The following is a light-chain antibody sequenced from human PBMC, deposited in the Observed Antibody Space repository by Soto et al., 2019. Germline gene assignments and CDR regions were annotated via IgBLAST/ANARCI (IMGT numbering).Light chain of an antibody. V-gene: IGLV2-8*01. CDR2: EVS. J-gene: IGLJ2*01. CDR3: SSYAGSNNFVV. CDR1: SSDVGGYNY. Sequence: QSALTQPPSASGSLGQSVTISCTGTSSDVGGYNYVSWYQQHPGKAPKLMIYEVSKRPSGVPERFSGSKSGNTASLTVSGLQDEDEAVYYCSSYAGSNNFVVFGGGTKLTVL.